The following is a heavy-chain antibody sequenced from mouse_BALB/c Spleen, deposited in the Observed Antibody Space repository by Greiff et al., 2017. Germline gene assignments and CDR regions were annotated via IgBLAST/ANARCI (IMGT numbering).Heavy chain of an antibody. D-gene: IGHD2-4*01. Sequence: EVKLVESGAELVKPGASVKLSCTASGFNIKDTYMHWVKQRPEQGLEWIGRIDPANGNTKYDPKFQGKATITADTSSNTAYLQLSSLTSEDTAVYYCARGTMITTNAMDYWGQGTSGTVSS. J-gene: IGHJ4*01. CDR2: IDPANGNT. V-gene: IGHV14-3*02. CDR3: ARGTMITTNAMDY. CDR1: GFNIKDTY.